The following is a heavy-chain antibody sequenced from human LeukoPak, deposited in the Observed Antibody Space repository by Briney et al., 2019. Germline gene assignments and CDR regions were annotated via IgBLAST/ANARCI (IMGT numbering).Heavy chain of an antibody. J-gene: IGHJ5*02. Sequence: SETLSLTCAVSGGSFSGYYWSWIRQPPGKGLEWIGEINHSGSTNYNPSLKSRVTISVDTSKNQFSLKLSSVTAADTAVYYCARGPDIVVVPAASGVWFDPWGQGTLVTVSS. CDR3: ARGPDIVVVPAASGVWFDP. CDR1: GGSFSGYY. D-gene: IGHD2-2*01. V-gene: IGHV4-34*01. CDR2: INHSGST.